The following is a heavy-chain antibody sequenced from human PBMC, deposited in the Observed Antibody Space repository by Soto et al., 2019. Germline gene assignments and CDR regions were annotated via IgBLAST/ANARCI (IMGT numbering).Heavy chain of an antibody. CDR2: VIPLLDAS. V-gene: IGHV1-69*08. J-gene: IGHJ6*03. CDR3: ASGKSQMTQDRMGFYYYMDV. Sequence: QVQLVQSGAEVKKPGSSVKISCTTSGDTFFNYTFTWVRRAPEQGLEWMGRVIPLLDASNYAEKFQDRVTITADKSTSTAYMELSGLKSDDSAIYYCASGKSQMTQDRMGFYYYMDVWGKGTTVTVSS. D-gene: IGHD2-15*01. CDR1: GDTFFNYT.